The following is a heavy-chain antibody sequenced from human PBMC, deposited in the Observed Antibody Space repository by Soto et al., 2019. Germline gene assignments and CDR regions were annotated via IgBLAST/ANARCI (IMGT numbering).Heavy chain of an antibody. CDR3: ARVNFLSPTATTAHFDY. J-gene: IGHJ4*02. V-gene: IGHV4-59*01. D-gene: IGHD4-4*01. CDR2: IYYSGST. CDR1: GGSISSYY. Sequence: PSETLSLTFTVPGGSISSYYWSWIRQPPGKGLEWIGYIYYSGSTNYNPSLKSRVTISVDTSKNQFSLKLSSVTAADTAVYYCARVNFLSPTATTAHFDYWGQGTLVTVSS.